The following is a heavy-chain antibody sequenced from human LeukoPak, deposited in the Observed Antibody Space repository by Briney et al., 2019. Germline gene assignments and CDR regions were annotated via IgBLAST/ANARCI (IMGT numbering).Heavy chain of an antibody. J-gene: IGHJ6*02. D-gene: IGHD2-15*01. CDR2: VHPGDSDT. V-gene: IGHV5-51*01. Sequence: GESLKISCKGSGYTFTNYWIAWVRQMPGKGLEWMGIVHPGDSDTRYSPSFQGQVTISADRSISTAYLQWSSLKASDTAIYYCARHAHCSGCDCYSYYYSDMDVWGQGTPVTVSS. CDR1: GYTFTNYW. CDR3: ARHAHCSGCDCYSYYYSDMDV.